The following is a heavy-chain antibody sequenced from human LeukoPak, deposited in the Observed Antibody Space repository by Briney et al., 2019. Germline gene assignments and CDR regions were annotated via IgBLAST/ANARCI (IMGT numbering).Heavy chain of an antibody. D-gene: IGHD6-19*01. CDR3: ARTYSSGWYIQDY. V-gene: IGHV4-59*01. J-gene: IGHJ4*02. Sequence: SETLSLTCNVSGVSISHYYWTWMRQPPGKGLEWIGYVFYSGSTNYNPSLKSRVTISVDTSKNQFSLKLSSVTAADTAVYYCARTYSSGWYIQDYWGQGTLVTVSS. CDR1: GVSISHYY. CDR2: VFYSGST.